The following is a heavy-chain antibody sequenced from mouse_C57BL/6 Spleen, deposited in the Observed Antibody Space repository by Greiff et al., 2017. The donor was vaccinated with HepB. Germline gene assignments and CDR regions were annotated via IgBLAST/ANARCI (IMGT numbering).Heavy chain of an antibody. CDR3: ARNPIYYDYDAAWFAY. V-gene: IGHV1-55*01. J-gene: IGHJ3*01. Sequence: QVQLQQPGAELVKPGASVKMSCKASGYTFTSYWITWVKQRPGQGLEWIGDIYPGSGSTNYNEKFKSKATLTVDTSSSTAYMQLSSLTSEDSAVYYCARNPIYYDYDAAWFAYWGQGTLSLSLQ. CDR1: GYTFTSYW. D-gene: IGHD2-4*01. CDR2: IYPGSGST.